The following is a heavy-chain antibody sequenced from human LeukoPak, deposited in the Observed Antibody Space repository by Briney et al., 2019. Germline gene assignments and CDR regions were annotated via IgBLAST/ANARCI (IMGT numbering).Heavy chain of an antibody. Sequence: GGSLRLSCAASGFTVSSNYMSWVRQAPGKGLEGVSVIYSGGSTYYADSVKGRFTISRDNSKNTLYLQMNSLRAEDTAVYYCARDGGGYDSRFDYWGQGTLVTVSS. V-gene: IGHV3-53*01. CDR1: GFTVSSNY. CDR3: ARDGGGYDSRFDY. J-gene: IGHJ4*02. CDR2: IYSGGST. D-gene: IGHD5-12*01.